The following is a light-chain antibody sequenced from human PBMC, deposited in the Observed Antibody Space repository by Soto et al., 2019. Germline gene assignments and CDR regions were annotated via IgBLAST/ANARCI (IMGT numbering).Light chain of an antibody. CDR3: QQGYSTPYN. CDR2: AAS. V-gene: IGKV1-39*01. CDR1: QYIATY. Sequence: DIQLTQSPSSLSASVGDRVTITCRASQYIATYLSWYQQTPGKAPKVLIYAASRLQGGVPSRFSGSEAGTDVTLTISSLQPEDSSNFYCQQGYSTPYNFGQGTKLEI. J-gene: IGKJ2*01.